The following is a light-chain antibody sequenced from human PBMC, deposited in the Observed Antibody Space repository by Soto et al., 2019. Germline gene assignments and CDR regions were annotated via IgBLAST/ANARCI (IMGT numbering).Light chain of an antibody. CDR2: DAS. Sequence: DIQMTQSPSSLSASVGDRVAMTCQASQDIKNYLNWYQQKSGKAPKLLIYDASDLETGAPSRFSGSGSGTDFTFTINSLQPEDIATYYCQQYDNLPLTFGGGTKVDIK. CDR1: QDIKNY. CDR3: QQYDNLPLT. V-gene: IGKV1-33*01. J-gene: IGKJ4*01.